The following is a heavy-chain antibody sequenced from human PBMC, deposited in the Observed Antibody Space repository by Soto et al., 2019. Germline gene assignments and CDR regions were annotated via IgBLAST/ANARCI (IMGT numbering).Heavy chain of an antibody. CDR1: GFTFSDYG. V-gene: IGHV3-30*02. Sequence: QVQLVESGGGVVQPGASLRLSCAASGFTFSDYGMHWVRQAPVKGLQWVALIWYDGSEKRYAESVKGRFTVTRENAKNTVYLQMIGLGVEDTDVYYCAKERFQQVVTTHLGNWGQGTLVTGAS. D-gene: IGHD6-13*01. J-gene: IGHJ4*02. CDR3: AKERFQQVVTTHLGN. CDR2: IWYDGSEK.